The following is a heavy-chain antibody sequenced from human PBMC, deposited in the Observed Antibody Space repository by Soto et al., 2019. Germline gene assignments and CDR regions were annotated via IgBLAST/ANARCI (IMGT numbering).Heavy chain of an antibody. D-gene: IGHD3-9*01. CDR3: AAEVLRYFDWSNYYYYYGMDV. J-gene: IGHJ6*02. CDR2: IIPIFGTA. CDR1: GGTFSSYA. Sequence: QVQLVQSGAEVKKPGSSVKVSCKASGGTFSSYAISWVRQAPGQGLEWMGGIIPIFGTANYAQKFQGRVTITADESTSTAYMELSSLRSEDTAVYYCAAEVLRYFDWSNYYYYYGMDVWGQGTTVTVSS. V-gene: IGHV1-69*01.